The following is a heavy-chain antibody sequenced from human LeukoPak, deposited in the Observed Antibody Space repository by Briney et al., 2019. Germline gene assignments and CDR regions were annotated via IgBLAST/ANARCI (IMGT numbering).Heavy chain of an antibody. Sequence: GGSLRLSCAASGFTVSSNYMSWVRQAPGKGLEWVSVIYSGGSTYYADSVKGRFTISRDNSKNTLYLQMNSLRAEDTAVYYCARKRRDGYYYDYWGQGTLVTVSS. J-gene: IGHJ4*02. CDR2: IYSGGST. V-gene: IGHV3-53*01. CDR1: GFTVSSNY. D-gene: IGHD5-24*01. CDR3: ARKRRDGYYYDY.